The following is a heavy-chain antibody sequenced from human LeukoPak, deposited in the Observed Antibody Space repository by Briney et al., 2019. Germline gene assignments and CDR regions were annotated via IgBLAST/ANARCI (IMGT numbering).Heavy chain of an antibody. CDR1: GFTFSSFW. D-gene: IGHD1-7*01. Sequence: GGSLRLSCAASGFTFSSFWMSWVRQAPGKGLQWVANIKEDGSEKYYVDSVKGRFIISRDNAKNSLYLQMNSLTAEDTAVYYCARAPEYGTTDYWGQGTLVTVSS. CDR2: IKEDGSEK. CDR3: ARAPEYGTTDY. V-gene: IGHV3-7*01. J-gene: IGHJ4*02.